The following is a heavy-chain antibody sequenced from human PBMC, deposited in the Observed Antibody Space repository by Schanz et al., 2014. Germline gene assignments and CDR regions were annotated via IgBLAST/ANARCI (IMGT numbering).Heavy chain of an antibody. Sequence: EVQLVESGGGWAQPGGSLRLSCAASGFTFSSYAMDWVRQAPGKGLEWVSGISGSGSNTYYADSVKGRFTISRDNSKNTLFLQMDSLRAEDTAVYYCATQYCSGTTCYTDSWDHWGQGTLVTVSS. V-gene: IGHV3-23*04. CDR3: ATQYCSGTTCYTDSWDH. D-gene: IGHD2-2*02. J-gene: IGHJ4*01. CDR1: GFTFSSYA. CDR2: ISGSGSNT.